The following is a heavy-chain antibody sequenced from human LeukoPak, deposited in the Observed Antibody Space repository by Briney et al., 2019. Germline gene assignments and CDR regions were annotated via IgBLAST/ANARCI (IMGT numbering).Heavy chain of an antibody. Sequence: SVKVSCKASGYIFTGYYMHWVGQAPGQGLEWMGGIIPIFGTANYAQKFQGRVTITADKSTSTAYMELSSLRSEDTAVYYCARATDGSGLMDVWGKGTTVTVSS. CDR1: GYIFTGYY. V-gene: IGHV1-69*06. CDR3: ARATDGSGLMDV. J-gene: IGHJ6*03. CDR2: IIPIFGTA. D-gene: IGHD3-10*01.